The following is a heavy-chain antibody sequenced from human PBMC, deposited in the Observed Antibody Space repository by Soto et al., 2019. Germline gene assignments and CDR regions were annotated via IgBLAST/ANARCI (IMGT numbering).Heavy chain of an antibody. J-gene: IGHJ6*02. CDR3: ARRDGGYYGMDV. V-gene: IGHV3-48*04. CDR1: GYTFSSYS. D-gene: IGHD3-16*01. CDR2: ISSSSTNM. Sequence: EVQLVEPGRGMILPVGCLRVSCAASGYTFSSYSMNWLGQSPWKELEWVSYISSSSTNMYYADSLNGRFTISRDNAKNSLYLQMNSLRAEETAVYYCARRDGGYYGMDVLGQGTTVTVSS.